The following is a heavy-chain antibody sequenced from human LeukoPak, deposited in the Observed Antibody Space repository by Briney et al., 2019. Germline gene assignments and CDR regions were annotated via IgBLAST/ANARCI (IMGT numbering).Heavy chain of an antibody. CDR2: INTNTGNP. CDR1: GYTFTGYY. V-gene: IGHV7-4-1*02. J-gene: IGHJ3*02. D-gene: IGHD3-22*01. Sequence: ASVKVSCTPSGYTFTGYYIQWVRQAPGQGLEWMGWINTNTGNPTYAQGFTGRFVFSLDTSVNTAYLQISSLKAEDTAVYYCARVVDYYDSSGPRGWDAFDIWGQGTMVTVSS. CDR3: ARVVDYYDSSGPRGWDAFDI.